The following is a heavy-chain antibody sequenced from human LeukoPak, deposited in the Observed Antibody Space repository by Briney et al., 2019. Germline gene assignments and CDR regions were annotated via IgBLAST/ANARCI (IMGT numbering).Heavy chain of an antibody. D-gene: IGHD6-25*01. V-gene: IGHV3-53*01. CDR2: ISGGGDT. CDR3: AKKVITAADS. Sequence: GESLRLSCAASGFTVSSNYRSWVRQAPGQGLAWVSAISGGGDTHYAASVKGRFTISRDNSKNTLFLHLNTLTANDTALYYCAKKVITAADSWGKGTLFSVPS. CDR1: GFTVSSNY. J-gene: IGHJ5*02.